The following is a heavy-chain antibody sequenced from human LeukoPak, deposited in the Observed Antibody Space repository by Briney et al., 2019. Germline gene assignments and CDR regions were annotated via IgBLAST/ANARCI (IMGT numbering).Heavy chain of an antibody. CDR1: GFTFSNYA. CDR3: AKGFQTYGELSFDV. CDR2: VSGSASNT. J-gene: IGHJ4*02. D-gene: IGHD4-17*01. V-gene: IGHV3-23*01. Sequence: GGSLRLSCAASGFTFSNYAMNWVRQAPGKGLEWVSTVSGSASNTYYADSVKGRFTISRDNSKTTLYLQMNSLRADDTAVYYCAKGFQTYGELSFDVWGQGTLVAVSS.